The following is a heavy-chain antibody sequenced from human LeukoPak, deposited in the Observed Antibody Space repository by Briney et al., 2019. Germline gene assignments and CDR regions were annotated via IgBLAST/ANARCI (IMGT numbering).Heavy chain of an antibody. CDR1: GGSISSSNW. Sequence: SEILSLTCAVSGGSISSSNWWSWVRQPPGKGLEWIGESYHSGSTNYNPSLKSRVTISVDTSKNQFSLKLSSVAAADTAVYYCARHGGYYYDSSGYYHFDYWGQGTLVTVSS. CDR3: ARHGGYYYDSSGYYHFDY. J-gene: IGHJ4*02. D-gene: IGHD3-22*01. CDR2: SYHSGST. V-gene: IGHV4-4*02.